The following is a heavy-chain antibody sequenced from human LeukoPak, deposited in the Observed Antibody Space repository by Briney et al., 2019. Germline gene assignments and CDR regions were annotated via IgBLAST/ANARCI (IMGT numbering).Heavy chain of an antibody. CDR2: IWYDGSNK. D-gene: IGHD5-24*01. V-gene: IGHV3-33*01. CDR3: ARDPPRGYNAFDI. CDR1: GFTFSSYG. J-gene: IGHJ3*02. Sequence: GGSLRLSCAASGFTFSSYGMHWVRQAPGKGLEWVAVIWYDGSNKYYADSVKGRFTISRDNSKNTLYLQMNSLRAEDTAVYYCARDPPRGYNAFDIWGQGTMVTVSS.